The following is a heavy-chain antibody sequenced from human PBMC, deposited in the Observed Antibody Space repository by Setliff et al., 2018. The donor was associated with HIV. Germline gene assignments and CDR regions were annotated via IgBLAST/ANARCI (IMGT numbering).Heavy chain of an antibody. CDR2: IFSSGRT. CDR1: GDSISSYS. CDR3: ARRIDDSGSFPDKNWFDT. J-gene: IGHJ5*02. V-gene: IGHV4-4*09. D-gene: IGHD3-10*01. Sequence: KSSETLSLTCTVSGDSISSYSWNWSRQSPGGGLEWIGFIFSSGRTKYNPSLQSRVTMSIDTSKNPFSLRLTSVTAADTAVYYCARRIDDSGSFPDKNWFDTWGQGSLVTVSS.